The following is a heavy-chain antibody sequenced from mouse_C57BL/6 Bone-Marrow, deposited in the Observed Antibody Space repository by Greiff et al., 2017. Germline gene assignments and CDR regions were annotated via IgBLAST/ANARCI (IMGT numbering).Heavy chain of an antibody. CDR1: GYTFTDYE. CDR3: TRGGIYYYGSSYGYYFDC. D-gene: IGHD1-1*01. Sequence: QVQLQQSGAELVRPGASVTLSCKASGYTFTDYEMHWVKQTPVHGLEWIGALDPETGGTAYNQKFTGKAILTADKSSSTAYMELRSLTSEDSAVYYCTRGGIYYYGSSYGYYFDCWGKGTTLTVAS. V-gene: IGHV1-15*01. J-gene: IGHJ2*01. CDR2: LDPETGGT.